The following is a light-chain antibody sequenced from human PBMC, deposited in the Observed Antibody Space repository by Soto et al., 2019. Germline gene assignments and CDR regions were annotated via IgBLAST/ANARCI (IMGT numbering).Light chain of an antibody. CDR1: QSVSRSY. CDR2: GAS. Sequence: EIVLTQSPGTLSLSPGERATLSCRSSQSVSRSYLAWYQQKPGQATRLLIYGASSRATGIPDRFSGSGSGTDFTLTISRLEPEDFAVYYCQQYVSSPRTFGKGTKVEIK. CDR3: QQYVSSPRT. V-gene: IGKV3-20*01. J-gene: IGKJ1*01.